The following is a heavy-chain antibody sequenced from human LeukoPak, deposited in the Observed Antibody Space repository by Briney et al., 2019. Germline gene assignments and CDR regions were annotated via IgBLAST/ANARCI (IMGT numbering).Heavy chain of an antibody. Sequence: GRSLRLSCAASGFTFSGHGMHWVRQAPGKGLEWVAVSWYDGSNKYYADSVKGRFTISRDNSENTLYLQMNSLRAEDTAVYYCARYTTGWFLDYWGQGTLVTVSS. J-gene: IGHJ4*02. CDR2: SWYDGSNK. D-gene: IGHD6-19*01. V-gene: IGHV3-33*01. CDR3: ARYTTGWFLDY. CDR1: GFTFSGHG.